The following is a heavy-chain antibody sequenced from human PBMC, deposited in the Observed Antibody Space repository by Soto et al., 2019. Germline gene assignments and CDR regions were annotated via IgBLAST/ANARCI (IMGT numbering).Heavy chain of an antibody. J-gene: IGHJ5*01. V-gene: IGHV5-51*01. CDR2: IYPGDSDT. CDR1: GYSVTSYW. D-gene: IGHD1-1*01. Sequence: GESLKISCKGSGYSVTSYWIGWVRQMPGKGLDWMGIIYPGDSDTRYSPSFQGQVTISADKSISTAYLQWSSLKASDTATSYCETKLEVRNGTNWFDTWGHAPLATVSA. CDR3: ETKLEVRNGTNWFDT.